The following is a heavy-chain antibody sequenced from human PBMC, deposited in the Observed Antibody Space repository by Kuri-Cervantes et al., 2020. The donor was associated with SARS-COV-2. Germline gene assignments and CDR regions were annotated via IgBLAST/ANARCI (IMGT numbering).Heavy chain of an antibody. Sequence: ASVKVSCKASGYTFTSYGISWVRQAPGQGLEWMGWISAYNGDTNYAQKLQGRVTMTTDTSTSTAYMELSSLRSEDTAVYYCATYGGKPLTSVWGQGTLVTVSS. V-gene: IGHV1-18*04. D-gene: IGHD4-23*01. J-gene: IGHJ4*02. CDR3: ATYGGKPLTSV. CDR2: ISAYNGDT. CDR1: GYTFTSYG.